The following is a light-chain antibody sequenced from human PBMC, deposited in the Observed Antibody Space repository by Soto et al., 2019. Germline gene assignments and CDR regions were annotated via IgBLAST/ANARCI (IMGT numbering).Light chain of an antibody. CDR3: QQYDSSWT. V-gene: IGKV3-20*01. CDR1: QSVPSNF. CDR2: GVS. J-gene: IGKJ1*01. Sequence: EIVLTQSPGTLSLSPGERATLSCRASQSVPSNFLAWYQQKPGQAPILLIYGVSRRATGIPDRFRGSGSGTDFALTICRLEPEDFAVYYCQQYDSSWTFGQGTKVEIK.